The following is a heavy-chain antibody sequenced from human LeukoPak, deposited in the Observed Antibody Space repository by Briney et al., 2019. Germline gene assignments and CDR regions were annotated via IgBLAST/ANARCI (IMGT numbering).Heavy chain of an antibody. D-gene: IGHD2-2*01. CDR2: ISYDGSNK. CDR3: ARDHCSSTSCCIRFFDY. Sequence: PGRSLRLSCAASGFTFSSYAMHWVRQAPGKGLEWVAVISYDGSNKYYADSVKGRFTISRDNSKNTLYLQMNSLRAEDTAVYYCARDHCSSTSCCIRFFDYWGQGTLVTVSS. V-gene: IGHV3-30-3*01. J-gene: IGHJ4*02. CDR1: GFTFSSYA.